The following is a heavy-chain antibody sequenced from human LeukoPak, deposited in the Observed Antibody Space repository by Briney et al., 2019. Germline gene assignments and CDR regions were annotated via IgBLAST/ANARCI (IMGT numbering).Heavy chain of an antibody. Sequence: GASVKVSCKASGYTFTGYYMHWVRQAPGQGLEWMGWISTYNGHTIYEQKLQGRVTMTTDTSTSTAYMQLRSLRSDDTAVFYCARDGHRRYYYDSSGRDDAFDIWGQGTMVTVSS. CDR3: ARDGHRRYYYDSSGRDDAFDI. CDR1: GYTFTGYY. V-gene: IGHV1-18*04. J-gene: IGHJ3*02. CDR2: ISTYNGHT. D-gene: IGHD3-22*01.